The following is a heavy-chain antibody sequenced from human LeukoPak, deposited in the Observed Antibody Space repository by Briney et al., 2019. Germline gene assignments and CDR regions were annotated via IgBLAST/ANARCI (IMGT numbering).Heavy chain of an antibody. D-gene: IGHD2-15*01. CDR3: AALGWPLGYCSGGSCPDNYWYFDL. V-gene: IGHV4-59*01. CDR2: IYYSGST. Sequence: SETLSLTCTVSGGSISSYYWSWIRQPPGKGLEWIGYIYYSGSTNYNPSLKSRVTISVDTSKNQFSLKLSSVTAADTAVYYCAALGWPLGYCSGGSCPDNYWYFDLWGRGTLVTVSS. CDR1: GGSISSYY. J-gene: IGHJ2*01.